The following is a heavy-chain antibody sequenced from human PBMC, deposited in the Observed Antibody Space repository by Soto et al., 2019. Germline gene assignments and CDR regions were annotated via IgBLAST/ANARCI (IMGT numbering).Heavy chain of an antibody. CDR1: GFTFSTYW. D-gene: IGHD6-19*01. CDR2: INTDGTRR. V-gene: IGHV3-74*01. Sequence: GGSLRLSCAASGFTFSTYWMHWVRQAPGKGLVWVSRINTDGTRRDHADSVKGRFTISRDNAKNTLYLQMNSLRAEDTAVYYCAREMAGTGSYWGQGALVTVSS. J-gene: IGHJ4*02. CDR3: AREMAGTGSY.